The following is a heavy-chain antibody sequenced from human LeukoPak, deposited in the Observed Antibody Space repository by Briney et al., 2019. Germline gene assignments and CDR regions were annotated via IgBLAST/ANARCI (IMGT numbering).Heavy chain of an antibody. V-gene: IGHV4-4*07. D-gene: IGHD3-22*01. J-gene: IGHJ5*02. Sequence: SETLSLTCTVSGGSISSYYWSWIRQPAGKGLEWIGRIYTSGSTNYNPSLKSRVTMSVDTSKNQFSLKLSSVTAADAAVYYCARVGDSSGINWSDPWGQGTLVTVSS. CDR1: GGSISSYY. CDR3: ARVGDSSGINWSDP. CDR2: IYTSGST.